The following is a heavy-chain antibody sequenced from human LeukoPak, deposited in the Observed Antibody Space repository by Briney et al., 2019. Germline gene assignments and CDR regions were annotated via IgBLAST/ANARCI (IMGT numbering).Heavy chain of an antibody. Sequence: GASVKVSCKASGYTFTGYYMHWVRHAPGQGLEWMGWINPNSGGTNYAQKFQGRVTMTRDTSISTAYMELSRLRSDDTAVYYCARSEQWLDAFDIWGQGTMVTVSS. D-gene: IGHD6-19*01. CDR3: ARSEQWLDAFDI. J-gene: IGHJ3*02. V-gene: IGHV1-2*02. CDR2: INPNSGGT. CDR1: GYTFTGYY.